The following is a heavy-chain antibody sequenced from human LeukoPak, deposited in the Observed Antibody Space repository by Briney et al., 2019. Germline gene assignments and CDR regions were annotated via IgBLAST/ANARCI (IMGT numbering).Heavy chain of an antibody. J-gene: IGHJ6*04. V-gene: IGHV3-9*01. CDR3: ATRRCSIAACRASSYRCFDF. CDR2: ISWNSGSI. CDR1: GFTFDDYA. D-gene: IGHD2-2*01. Sequence: GGSLRLSCAASGFTFDDYAMHWVRQAPGKGLEWVSGISWNSGSIGYADSVKGRFTISRDNARNSVHLELSNLRAEDTAVYYCATRRCSIAACRASSYRCFDFWGKGTTVIVSS.